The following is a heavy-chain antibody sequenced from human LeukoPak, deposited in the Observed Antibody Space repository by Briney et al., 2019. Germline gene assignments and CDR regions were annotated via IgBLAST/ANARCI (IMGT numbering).Heavy chain of an antibody. D-gene: IGHD3-9*01. Sequence: SVKVSCKASGGTFSSYAISWVRQAPGQGLEWMGGIIPIFGTANYAQKFQGRVTITTDESTSTAYMELSSLRSEDTAVYYCARENGGYDILSWFDPWGQGTLVTVSS. CDR3: ARENGGYDILSWFDP. J-gene: IGHJ5*02. CDR1: GGTFSSYA. V-gene: IGHV1-69*05. CDR2: IIPIFGTA.